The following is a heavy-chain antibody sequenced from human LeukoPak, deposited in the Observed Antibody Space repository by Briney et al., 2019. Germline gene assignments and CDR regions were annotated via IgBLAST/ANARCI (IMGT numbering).Heavy chain of an antibody. CDR1: GGSISSGDYY. V-gene: IGHV4-30-4*01. CDR3: ARESTAAAGGYAFDI. CDR2: IYYSGST. Sequence: PSQTLSLTCTVSGGSISSGDYYWSWIRQPPGKGLEWIGYIYYSGSTYYNPSLKSRVTISVDTSKNQFSLKLSSVTAADTAVYYCARESTAAAGGYAFDIWGQGTMDPVSS. D-gene: IGHD6-13*01. J-gene: IGHJ3*02.